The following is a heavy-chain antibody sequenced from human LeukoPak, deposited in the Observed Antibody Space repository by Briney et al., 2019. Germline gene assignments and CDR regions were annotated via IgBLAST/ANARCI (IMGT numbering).Heavy chain of an antibody. CDR3: ALMTYYYDSSGYPFDY. CDR1: GFSLSTSGVG. CDR2: IYWDDDK. Sequence: SGPTLVNPTQTLTLTCTFSGFSLSTSGVGVGWIRQPPGKALEWLALIYWDDDKRYSPSLKSRLTITKDTSKNQVILTMTNMDPVDTATYYCALMTYYYDSSGYPFDYWGQGTLVTVSS. V-gene: IGHV2-5*02. D-gene: IGHD3-22*01. J-gene: IGHJ4*02.